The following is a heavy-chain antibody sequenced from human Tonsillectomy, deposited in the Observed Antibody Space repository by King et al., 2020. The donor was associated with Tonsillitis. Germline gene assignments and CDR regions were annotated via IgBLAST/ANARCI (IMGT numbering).Heavy chain of an antibody. CDR2: ISGSGAYA. CDR3: AKQIGFCSGGTCSLDN. Sequence: VQLVESGGGLVQSGGSLRLSCAASGFTFSNYAMSWVRQDPGKGLEWVSSISGSGAYAYYADSVEGRFTISRDNSKNTLCLQMNSLRVEDTAVYYCAKQIGFCSGGTCSLDNWGQGALVTVSS. J-gene: IGHJ4*02. CDR1: GFTFSNYA. D-gene: IGHD2-15*01. V-gene: IGHV3-23*04.